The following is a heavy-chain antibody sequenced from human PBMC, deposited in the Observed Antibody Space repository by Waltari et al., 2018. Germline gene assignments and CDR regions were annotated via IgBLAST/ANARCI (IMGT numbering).Heavy chain of an antibody. CDR1: EYSFTSYW. CDR3: AIHSSSSFDGFRPDY. J-gene: IGHJ4*02. D-gene: IGHD6-6*01. Sequence: EVQLMQSGAGVKKPGESLTISCTGSEYSFTSYWIGWVRQMTGKGLEWMGFIYPGDSDTRYSPSFQGQVTISADKSISTAYLQWSSLKASDTAMYYCAIHSSSSFDGFRPDYWGQGTLVTVSS. V-gene: IGHV5-51*01. CDR2: IYPGDSDT.